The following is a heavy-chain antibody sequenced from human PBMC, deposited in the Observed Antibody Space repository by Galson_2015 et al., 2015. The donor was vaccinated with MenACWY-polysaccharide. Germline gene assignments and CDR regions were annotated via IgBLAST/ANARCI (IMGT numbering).Heavy chain of an antibody. D-gene: IGHD1-26*01. CDR2: IFHSGTT. Sequence: TLSLTCAVSDYSIRSGYFWGWIRQPPGKGLEWIASIFHSGTTYYNPSLKSRVTISVDTSKNQFSLKLSSVTAADTAVYYCARVEKYSGSYYILHWGQGTLVTV. CDR3: ARVEKYSGSYYILH. CDR1: DYSIRSGYF. V-gene: IGHV4-38-2*01. J-gene: IGHJ4*02.